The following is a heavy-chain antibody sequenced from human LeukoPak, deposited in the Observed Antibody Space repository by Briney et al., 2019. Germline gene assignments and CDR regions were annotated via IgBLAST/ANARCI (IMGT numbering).Heavy chain of an antibody. J-gene: IGHJ6*03. CDR1: GYTFTSYD. V-gene: IGHV1-8*01. CDR3: ARGEGRFSYMDV. CDR2: MNPNSGNT. Sequence: GASVKVSCKASGYTFTSYDINWVRQATGQGLEWMGWMNPNSGNTGYAQKFQGRVTMTRNTSISTAYMELSSMRSEDTAVYYRARGEGRFSYMDVWGKGTTVTVSS. D-gene: IGHD3-3*01.